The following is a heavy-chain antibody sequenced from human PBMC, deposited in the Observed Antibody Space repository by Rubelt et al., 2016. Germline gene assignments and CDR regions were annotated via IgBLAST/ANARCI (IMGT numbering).Heavy chain of an antibody. CDR1: GFTFSSYA. CDR3: AACRDGYNVFDY. J-gene: IGHJ4*02. CDR2: ISGSGGST. V-gene: IGHV3-23*01. Sequence: EVQLLESGGGLVQPGGSLRLSCAASGFTFSSYAMRWVRQAPGKGLEWVSTISGSGGSTYYADSVKGRFTISRDNSKNTLYLQMNSLRAEDTAVYYCAACRDGYNVFDYWGQGTLVTVSS. D-gene: IGHD5-24*01.